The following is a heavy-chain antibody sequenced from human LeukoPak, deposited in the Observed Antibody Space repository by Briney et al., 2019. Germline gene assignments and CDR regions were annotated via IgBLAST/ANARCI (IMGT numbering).Heavy chain of an antibody. Sequence: GGSLRLFCAASGFTFSDYYMSWIRQAPGKGLEWVSYISSSGSTIYYADSVKGRFTISRDNAKNSLYLQMNSLRAEDTAVYYCARDYYYDSSGYYPRFWGQGTLVTVSS. CDR1: GFTFSDYY. D-gene: IGHD3-22*01. V-gene: IGHV3-11*01. J-gene: IGHJ4*01. CDR2: ISSSGSTI. CDR3: ARDYYYDSSGYYPRF.